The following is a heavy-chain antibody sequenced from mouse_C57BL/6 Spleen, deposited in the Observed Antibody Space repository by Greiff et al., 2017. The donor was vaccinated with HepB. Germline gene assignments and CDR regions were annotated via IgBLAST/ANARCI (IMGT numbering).Heavy chain of an antibody. CDR2: IDPANGDT. CDR3: TAKYYGSSEAMDY. V-gene: IGHV14-4*01. J-gene: IGHJ4*01. Sequence: DVKLQESGAELVRPGASVKLSCTASGYNIKGDYMHWVKQRPEQGLEWIGWIDPANGDTEYAQKFQGKATITADTSSNTAYLQLSSLTSEDTAVYYCTAKYYGSSEAMDYWGQGTSVTVSS. D-gene: IGHD1-1*01. CDR1: GYNIKGDY.